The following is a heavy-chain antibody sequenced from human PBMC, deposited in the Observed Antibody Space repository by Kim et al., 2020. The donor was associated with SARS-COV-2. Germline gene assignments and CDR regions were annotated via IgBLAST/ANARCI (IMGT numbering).Heavy chain of an antibody. CDR1: GFTFSSYS. CDR2: ISSSSSYI. V-gene: IGHV3-21*01. J-gene: IGHJ6*02. CDR3: ARDLYSSSFLPYYYYYYGMDV. Sequence: GGSLRLSCAASGFTFSSYSMNWVRQAPGKGLEWVSSISSSSSYIYYADSVKGRFTISRDNAKNSLYLQMNSLRAEDTAVYYCARDLYSSSFLPYYYYYYGMDVWGQGTTVTVSS. D-gene: IGHD6-6*01.